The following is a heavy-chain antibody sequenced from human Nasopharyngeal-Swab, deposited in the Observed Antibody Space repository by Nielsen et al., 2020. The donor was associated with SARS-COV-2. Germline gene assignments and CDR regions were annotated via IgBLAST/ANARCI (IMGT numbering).Heavy chain of an antibody. V-gene: IGHV3-23*01. CDR1: GFTFDTFG. Sequence: GESLKISCAASGFTFDTFGMTWVRQAPGKGLEWVSRISGSGSGTYYADSVKGRFTISRDNSKNTLYLQMNSLRVDDTAVYYCAKGGVSVYGDSYYFDFWGQGTLVTVSS. CDR3: AKGGVSVYGDSYYFDF. CDR2: ISGSGSGT. D-gene: IGHD4-17*01. J-gene: IGHJ4*02.